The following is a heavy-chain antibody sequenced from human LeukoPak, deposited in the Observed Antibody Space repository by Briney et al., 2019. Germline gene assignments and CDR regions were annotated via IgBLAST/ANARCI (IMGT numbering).Heavy chain of an antibody. V-gene: IGHV3-15*01. CDR3: TTELRRQQEPSSDY. Sequence: PGGSLRLSCAASGFNFNKAWMSWVRQAPGKGLEWVGRIKSKTEGETTEYAAPVKGRFTVSRDDLKSTFYMEMDSLKTEDTGVYYCTTELRRQQEPSSDYWGQGTLVTVSS. CDR1: GFNFNKAW. D-gene: IGHD6-13*01. CDR2: IKSKTEGETT. J-gene: IGHJ4*02.